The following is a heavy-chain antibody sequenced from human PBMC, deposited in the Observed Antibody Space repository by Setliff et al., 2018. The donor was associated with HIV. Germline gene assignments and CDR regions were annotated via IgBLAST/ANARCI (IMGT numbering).Heavy chain of an antibody. CDR1: GFTFSSYS. CDR2: ISSSSATM. CDR3: AKGGSHYVEYFQH. V-gene: IGHV3-48*01. D-gene: IGHD1-26*01. J-gene: IGHJ1*01. Sequence: GGSLRLSCAASGFTFSSYSMNWVRQAPGKGLEWVSYISSSSATMYYADSVKGRFTISRDSAKNTLYLQTSSLRAEDTAVYYCAKGGSHYVEYFQHWGQGTLVTVSS.